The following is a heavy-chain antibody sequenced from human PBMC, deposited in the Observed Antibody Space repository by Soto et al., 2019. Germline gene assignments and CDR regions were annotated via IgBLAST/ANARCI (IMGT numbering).Heavy chain of an antibody. Sequence: QVQLVESGGGVVQPGRSLRLTCAASGFTFSSNGMHWVRQAPGKGLEWVALVSYDGSKKYYADSVKGRFTISRDNSENTLYLKMNSLRAEDTAVYYCARWVGGSMYDNSGKYDSWGQGTLVTVSS. D-gene: IGHD3-22*01. V-gene: IGHV3-30*03. CDR2: VSYDGSKK. CDR1: GFTFSSNG. CDR3: ARWVGGSMYDNSGKYDS. J-gene: IGHJ5*01.